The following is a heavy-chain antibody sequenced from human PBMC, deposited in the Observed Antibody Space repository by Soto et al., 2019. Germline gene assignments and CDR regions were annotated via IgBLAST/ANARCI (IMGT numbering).Heavy chain of an antibody. J-gene: IGHJ4*02. CDR1: GFTFSSYA. CDR2: ISGSGGST. CDR3: AKDETRFGVVIRWFDY. D-gene: IGHD3-3*01. Sequence: VGSLRLSCAASGFTFSSYAMSWVRQAPGKGLEWVSAISGSGGSTYYADSVKGRFTISRDNSKNTLYLQMNSLRAEDTAVYYCAKDETRFGVVIRWFDYWGQGTLVTVSS. V-gene: IGHV3-23*01.